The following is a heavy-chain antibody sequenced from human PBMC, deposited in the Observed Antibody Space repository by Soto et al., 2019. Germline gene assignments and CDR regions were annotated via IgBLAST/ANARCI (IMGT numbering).Heavy chain of an antibody. CDR1: GFTFSSYW. J-gene: IGHJ3*02. Sequence: GGSLRLSCPASGFTFSSYWMSWVRQAPGKGLEWVSYISSSGSTIYDADSVKGRFTITRDNAKNSLYLQMNSLRAEDTAVYYCARDFCGGGSCYPKNDVFDIWGQGTMVTVSS. D-gene: IGHD2-15*01. CDR2: ISSSGSTI. V-gene: IGHV3-48*04. CDR3: ARDFCGGGSCYPKNDVFDI.